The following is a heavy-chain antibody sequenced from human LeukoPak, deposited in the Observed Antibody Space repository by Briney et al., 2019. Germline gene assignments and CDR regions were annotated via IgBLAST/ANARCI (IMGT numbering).Heavy chain of an antibody. CDR3: ARDGVVPGPWHFDY. D-gene: IGHD2-15*01. CDR2: FRSSLDSNI. V-gene: IGHV3-48*01. Sequence: GGSLRLSWAASGFTFNVYSMNWVRQAPGKGLEWALFFRSSLDSNIYYAASVKGRFAISRDNAKNSLYLQMNSLRAEDTAVYFCARDGVVPGPWHFDYWGQGTLVTVSS. CDR1: GFTFNVYS. J-gene: IGHJ4*02.